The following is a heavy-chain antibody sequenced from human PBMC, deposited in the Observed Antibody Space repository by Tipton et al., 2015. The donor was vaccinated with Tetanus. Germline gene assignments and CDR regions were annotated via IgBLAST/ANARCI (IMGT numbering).Heavy chain of an antibody. Sequence: GLVKPSQTLSLTCAISGDSVSSNSAAWNWIRQSPSRGLEWLGRTYYRSKWYNDYAVSVKSRITINPDTSKNQFYLQLNSVTPEDTAVYYCARHSSSWYPTEPRHYYYGMDVWGQGTTVTVSS. V-gene: IGHV6-1*01. D-gene: IGHD6-13*01. CDR2: TYYRSKWYN. J-gene: IGHJ6*02. CDR3: ARHSSSWYPTEPRHYYYGMDV. CDR1: GDSVSSNSAA.